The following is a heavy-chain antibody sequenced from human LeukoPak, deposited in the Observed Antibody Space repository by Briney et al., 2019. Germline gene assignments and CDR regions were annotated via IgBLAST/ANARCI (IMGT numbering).Heavy chain of an antibody. Sequence: PSETLSLTCTGSGGSISSYYWSWIRQPPGKGLEWIGYIYYSGSTNYNPSLKSRVTISVDTSKNQFSLKLSSVTAADTAVYYCARRTYYYDSSGYYPNTHAFDIWGQGTMVTVSS. J-gene: IGHJ3*02. CDR2: IYYSGST. CDR1: GGSISSYY. D-gene: IGHD3-22*01. CDR3: ARRTYYYDSSGYYPNTHAFDI. V-gene: IGHV4-59*08.